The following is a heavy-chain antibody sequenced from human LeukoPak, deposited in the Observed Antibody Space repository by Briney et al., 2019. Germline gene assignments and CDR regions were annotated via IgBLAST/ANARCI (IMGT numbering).Heavy chain of an antibody. D-gene: IGHD1-26*01. CDR2: INAYNGNT. Sequence: GASVKVSCKASGYTFTSYIISWVRQAPGQGLEWMGWINAYNGNTDYAQRVQGRVTMTTDTSTSTAYMELRSLRSDDTAVYYCASTGGVGATHDAFDIWGQGTMVTVSS. V-gene: IGHV1-18*01. CDR1: GYTFTSYI. J-gene: IGHJ3*02. CDR3: ASTGGVGATHDAFDI.